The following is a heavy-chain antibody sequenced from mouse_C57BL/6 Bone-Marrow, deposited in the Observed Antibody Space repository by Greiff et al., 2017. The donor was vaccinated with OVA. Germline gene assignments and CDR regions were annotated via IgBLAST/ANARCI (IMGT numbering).Heavy chain of an antibody. CDR2: ISSGGSYT. V-gene: IGHV5-6*01. CDR1: GFTFSSYG. CDR3: ARHRVTTVVADY. Sequence: EVQGVESGGDLVKPGGSLKLSCAASGFTFSSYGMSWVRQTPDKRLEWVATISSGGSYTYYPDSVKGRFTISRDNAKNTLYLQMSSLKSEDTAMYYCARHRVTTVVADYWGQGTTLTVSS. D-gene: IGHD1-1*01. J-gene: IGHJ2*01.